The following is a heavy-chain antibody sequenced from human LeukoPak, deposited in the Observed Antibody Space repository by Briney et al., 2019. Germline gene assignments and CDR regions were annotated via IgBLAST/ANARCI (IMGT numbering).Heavy chain of an antibody. CDR1: GGSFSVYY. V-gene: IGHV4-34*01. Sequence: SETLSLTCAVYGGSFSVYYWSWIRPPPQKGLEWVGEINHSVSTNHNTCPKSRVTIAVDTSKNPFSLKLSSLTAADTDVYYCARALHYCTNGVCSNFDYWGQGTLVTVSS. J-gene: IGHJ4*02. D-gene: IGHD2-8*01. CDR3: ARALHYCTNGVCSNFDY. CDR2: INHSVST.